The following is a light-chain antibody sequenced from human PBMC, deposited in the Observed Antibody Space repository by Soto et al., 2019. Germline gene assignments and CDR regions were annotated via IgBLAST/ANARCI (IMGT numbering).Light chain of an antibody. J-gene: IGLJ1*01. Sequence: QSVLTQPASVSGSPGQSITISCTGTSSDVGAYNYVSWYQQYPGKAPKLMIFDVNKRPSGVSDRLSGSQSGNTASPTISPLEAEDGADYYSSSCTTSTSRVFGSGTKVTVL. CDR1: SSDVGAYNY. CDR3: SSCTTSTSRV. CDR2: DVN. V-gene: IGLV2-14*01.